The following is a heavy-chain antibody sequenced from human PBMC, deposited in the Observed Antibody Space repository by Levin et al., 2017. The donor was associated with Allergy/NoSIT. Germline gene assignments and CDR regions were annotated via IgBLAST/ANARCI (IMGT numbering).Heavy chain of an antibody. V-gene: IGHV3-74*01. Sequence: PGGSLRLSCAASGFTFSSYWMHWVRQAPGKGLVWVSRINSDGSSTSYADSVKGRFTISRDNAKNTLYLQMNSLRAEDTAVYYCARGRASSAYYYYGMDVWGQGTTVTVSS. J-gene: IGHJ6*02. D-gene: IGHD6-6*01. CDR2: INSDGSST. CDR3: ARGRASSAYYYYGMDV. CDR1: GFTFSSYW.